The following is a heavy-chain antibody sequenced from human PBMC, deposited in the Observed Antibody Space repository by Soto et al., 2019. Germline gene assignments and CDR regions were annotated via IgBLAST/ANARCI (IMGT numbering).Heavy chain of an antibody. CDR2: IWYDGSNK. CDR3: ARYDYGEDPLYFDY. J-gene: IGHJ4*02. CDR1: GFTISSYG. D-gene: IGHD4-17*01. V-gene: IGHV3-33*01. Sequence: GGSLRLSCAASGFTISSYGMHWVRQAPGKGLEWVAVIWYDGSNKYYADSVKGRFTISRDNSKNTLYLQMNSMRAEDTAVYYCARYDYGEDPLYFDYSGQGTLVTVSS.